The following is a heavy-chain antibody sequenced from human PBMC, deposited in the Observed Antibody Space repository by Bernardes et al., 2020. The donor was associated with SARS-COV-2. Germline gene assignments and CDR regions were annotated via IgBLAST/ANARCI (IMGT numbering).Heavy chain of an antibody. V-gene: IGHV4-39*01. CDR1: GGSISSSSYY. D-gene: IGHD5-18*01. CDR3: ASQGYGRAWFDP. Sequence: SETLSLTCTVSGGSISSSSYYWGWIRQPPGKGLEWIGSIYYSGSTYYNPSLKSRVTISVDTSKNQFSLKLSSVTAADTAVYYCASQGYGRAWFDPWGQGTLVTVSS. CDR2: IYYSGST. J-gene: IGHJ5*02.